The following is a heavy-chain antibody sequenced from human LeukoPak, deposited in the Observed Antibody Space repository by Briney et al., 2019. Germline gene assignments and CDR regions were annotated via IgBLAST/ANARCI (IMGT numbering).Heavy chain of an antibody. D-gene: IGHD2-2*01. CDR2: ISGSGGST. CDR1: GFTFSSYA. CDR3: AKDKYIVVVPAASPFDY. Sequence: PGGSLRLSCAASGFTFSSYAMSRVRQAPGKGLEWVSAISGSGGSTYYADSVKGRFTISRDNSKNTLYLQMNSLRAEDTAVYYCAKDKYIVVVPAASPFDYWGQGTLDTVSS. V-gene: IGHV3-23*01. J-gene: IGHJ4*02.